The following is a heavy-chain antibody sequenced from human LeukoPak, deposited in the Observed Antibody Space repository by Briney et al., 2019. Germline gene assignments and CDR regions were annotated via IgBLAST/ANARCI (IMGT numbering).Heavy chain of an antibody. CDR1: GGSISSYY. CDR2: IYYSGST. J-gene: IGHJ6*02. D-gene: IGHD2-15*01. Sequence: PSETLSLTCTVSGGSISSYYWSWIRQPPGKGLEWIGYIYYSGSTNYNPSLKSRVTISVDTSKNQFSLKLSSVTAADTAVYYCARAGCSGGSCSYYYYYYGMDVWGQGTTVTVSS. CDR3: ARAGCSGGSCSYYYYYYGMDV. V-gene: IGHV4-59*01.